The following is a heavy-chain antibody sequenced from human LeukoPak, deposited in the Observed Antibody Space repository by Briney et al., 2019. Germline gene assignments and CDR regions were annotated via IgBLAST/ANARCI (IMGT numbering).Heavy chain of an antibody. J-gene: IGHJ4*02. CDR3: ARGLGYCSSTSCSPRMRFDY. Sequence: GASVKVSCKASGYTFTGYYMHWVRQAPGQGLEWMGWINPNSGGTNYAQKFQGRVTMTRDTSISTAYMELSRLRSDDTAVYYCARGLGYCSSTSCSPRMRFDYWGQGTLVTASS. CDR1: GYTFTGYY. D-gene: IGHD2-2*01. CDR2: INPNSGGT. V-gene: IGHV1-2*02.